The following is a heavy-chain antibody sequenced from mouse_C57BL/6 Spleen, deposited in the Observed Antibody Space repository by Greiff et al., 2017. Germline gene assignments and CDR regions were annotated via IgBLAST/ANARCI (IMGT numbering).Heavy chain of an antibody. J-gene: IGHJ3*01. CDR1: GYTFTDYY. V-gene: IGHV1-76*01. D-gene: IGHD3-2*02. Sequence: VQVVESGAELVRPGASVKLSCKASGYTFTDYYINWVKQRPGQGLEWIARIYPGSGNTYYNEKFKGKATLTAEKSSSTAYMQLSSLTSEYSAVYFCAIYSSGPFAYWGQGTLVTVSA. CDR3: AIYSSGPFAY. CDR2: IYPGSGNT.